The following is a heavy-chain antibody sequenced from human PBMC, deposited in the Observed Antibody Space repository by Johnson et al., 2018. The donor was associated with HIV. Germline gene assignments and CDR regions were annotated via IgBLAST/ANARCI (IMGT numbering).Heavy chain of an antibody. Sequence: MQLVESGGGVVQPGRSLRLSCAASGFTFNTYGMHWVRQAPGKGLEWIGRIRNKANRYSTEYAASVKGRFTISRDDSKNSLSLQMSSLKTEDTAVYYCTRDRDGVGVSWGQGTMVTVSS. D-gene: IGHD3-10*01. J-gene: IGHJ3*01. CDR1: GFTFNTYG. CDR3: TRDRDGVGVS. V-gene: IGHV3-72*01. CDR2: IRNKANRYST.